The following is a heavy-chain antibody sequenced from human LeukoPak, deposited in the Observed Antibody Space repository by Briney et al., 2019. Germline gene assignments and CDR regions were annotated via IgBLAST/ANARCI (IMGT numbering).Heavy chain of an antibody. D-gene: IGHD3-10*01. J-gene: IGHJ6*03. CDR1: GGSISSGSYY. CDR3: ARFYYYYGSGSHPLWYYYMDV. Sequence: SETLSLTCTVSGGSISSGSYYWSWIRQPAGKGLEWIGRIYTSGSTNYNPSLKSRVTISVDTSKNQFSLKLSSVTAADTAVYYCARFYYYYGSGSHPLWYYYMDVWGKGTTVTISS. CDR2: IYTSGST. V-gene: IGHV4-61*02.